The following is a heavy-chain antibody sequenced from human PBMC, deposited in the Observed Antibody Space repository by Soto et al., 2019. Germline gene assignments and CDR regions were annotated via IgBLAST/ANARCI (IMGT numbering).Heavy chain of an antibody. CDR2: INHSGST. J-gene: IGHJ5*02. Sequence: ETLSLTCAVYGGSFSGYYWSWIRQPPGKGLEWIGEINHSGSTNYNPSLKSRVTISVDTSKNQFSLKLSSVTAADTAVYYCARGNYDILTGYSYNWFDPWGQGTLVTVSS. D-gene: IGHD3-9*01. CDR3: ARGNYDILTGYSYNWFDP. CDR1: GGSFSGYY. V-gene: IGHV4-34*01.